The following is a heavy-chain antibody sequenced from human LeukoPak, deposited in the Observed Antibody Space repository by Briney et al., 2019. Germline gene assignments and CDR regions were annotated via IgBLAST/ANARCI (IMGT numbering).Heavy chain of an antibody. Sequence: SETLSLTCAVYGESSFSSYYWSWIRQTPGGALEWIGEINHSGYTNYNPSLKSRITLSIDTSKNQFSLRLNSVTAADTAVYYCSRQVVGNDYWGQGTLVTVSS. V-gene: IGHV4-34*01. CDR2: INHSGYT. D-gene: IGHD3-22*01. CDR3: SRQVVGNDY. CDR1: GESSFSSYY. J-gene: IGHJ4*02.